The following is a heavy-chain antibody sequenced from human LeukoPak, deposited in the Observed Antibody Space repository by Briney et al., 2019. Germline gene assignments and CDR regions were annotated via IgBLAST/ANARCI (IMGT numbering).Heavy chain of an antibody. CDR1: GGSFSGYY. D-gene: IGHD4-17*01. J-gene: IGHJ4*02. V-gene: IGHV4-34*01. Sequence: SQTLSLTCAVYGGSFSGYYWSWIRQPPGKGLEWIGEINHSGSTNYNPSLKSRVTISVDTSKNQFSLKLSSVTAADTAVYYCARGSATVTTDWGQGTLVTVSS. CDR3: ARGSATVTTD. CDR2: INHSGST.